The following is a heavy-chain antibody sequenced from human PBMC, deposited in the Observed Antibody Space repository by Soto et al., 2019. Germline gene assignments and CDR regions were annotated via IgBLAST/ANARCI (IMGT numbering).Heavy chain of an antibody. D-gene: IGHD3-22*01. CDR3: ARARGYYDSSRYSYYFDY. CDR1: GGTFSSYA. J-gene: IGHJ4*02. V-gene: IGHV1-69*13. Sequence: GASVKVSCKASGGTFSSYAISWVRQAPGQGLEWMGGIIPIFGTANYAQKFQGRVTITADESTSTAYMELSSLRSEDTAVYYCARARGYYDSSRYSYYFDYWGQGTLVTVP. CDR2: IIPIFGTA.